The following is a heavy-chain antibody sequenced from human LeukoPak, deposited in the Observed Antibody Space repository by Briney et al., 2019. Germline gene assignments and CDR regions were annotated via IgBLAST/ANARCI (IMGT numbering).Heavy chain of an antibody. CDR3: ATRANIVVVVAATEGAFDI. CDR2: IYHSGST. J-gene: IGHJ3*02. D-gene: IGHD2-15*01. V-gene: IGHV4-38-2*02. Sequence: PSATLSLTCTVSGYSISSGYYWGWIRQPPGKGLEWIGSIYHSGSTYYNPSLKSRVTISVDTSKNQFSLKLSSVTAADTAVYYCATRANIVVVVAATEGAFDIWGQGTMVTVSS. CDR1: GYSISSGYY.